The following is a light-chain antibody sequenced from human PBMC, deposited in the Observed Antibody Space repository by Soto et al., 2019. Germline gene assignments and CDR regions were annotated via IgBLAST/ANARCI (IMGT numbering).Light chain of an antibody. Sequence: EIVLTQSPGTLSLSPGERATLSCRASQSISNNYLAWYQQRPGQAPRLLIYGVSSRATGIADRFSGSGSGTDCTLTISRLEPEDFAMYCCQQSTAFGQGTRVEI. J-gene: IGKJ1*01. CDR2: GVS. CDR1: QSISNNY. CDR3: QQSTA. V-gene: IGKV3-20*01.